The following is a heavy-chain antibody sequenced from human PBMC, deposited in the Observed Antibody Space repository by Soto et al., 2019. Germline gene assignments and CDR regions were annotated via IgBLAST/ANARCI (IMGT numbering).Heavy chain of an antibody. CDR3: AKDIHADRDTYHYGADY. CDR1: GFTFGNFG. Sequence: QVQLVESGGGVVQPATSLRLSCSASGFTFGNFGMHWVRQSPGKGLEWVSIITYDGSRKHYIDSVKGRFTISRDNSKNTVFLQMNSLRAEDSAVYYCAKDIHADRDTYHYGADYWGQGTLVTVSS. CDR2: ITYDGSRK. D-gene: IGHD5-12*01. J-gene: IGHJ4*02. V-gene: IGHV3-30*18.